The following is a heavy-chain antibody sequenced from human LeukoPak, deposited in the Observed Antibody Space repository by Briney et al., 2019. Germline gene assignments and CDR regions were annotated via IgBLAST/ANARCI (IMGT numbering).Heavy chain of an antibody. D-gene: IGHD6-19*01. Sequence: GGSLRLSCAASGFTFSSYGMSWVRQAPGKGLEWVSSISTSSSYIYYADSVKGRFTISRDNAKNSLYLQMNSLRAEDTAVYYCAREVYNSVNWFDPWGQGTLVIVSS. V-gene: IGHV3-21*01. J-gene: IGHJ5*02. CDR1: GFTFSSYG. CDR3: AREVYNSVNWFDP. CDR2: ISTSSSYI.